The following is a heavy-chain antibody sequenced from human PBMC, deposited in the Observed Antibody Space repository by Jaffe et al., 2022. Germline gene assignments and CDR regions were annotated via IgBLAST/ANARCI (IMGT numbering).Heavy chain of an antibody. Sequence: QVQLVESGGGVVQPGGSLRLSCAASGFTFSSYGMHWVRQAPGKGLEWVAFIRYDGSNKYYADSVKGRFTISRDNSKNTLYLQMNSLRAEDTAVYYCAKELIGTSYPGYYFDYWGQGTLVTVSS. D-gene: IGHD2-2*01. J-gene: IGHJ4*02. V-gene: IGHV3-30*02. CDR2: IRYDGSNK. CDR1: GFTFSSYG. CDR3: AKELIGTSYPGYYFDY.